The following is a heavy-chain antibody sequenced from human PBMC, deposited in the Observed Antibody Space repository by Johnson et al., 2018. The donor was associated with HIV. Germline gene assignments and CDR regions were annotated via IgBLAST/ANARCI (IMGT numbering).Heavy chain of an antibody. V-gene: IGHV3-33*08. CDR1: GFTFSSYG. J-gene: IGHJ3*02. Sequence: QVQLVESGGGVVQPGRSLRLSCVASGFTFSSYGIHWVRQAPGKGLEWVAFIRYDGSNKYYADSVKGRFTISRDNSKNTLYLQMNSLRAEDTAVYYCAREVDYAVNTQHLDAFDIWGQGTMVTVSS. CDR2: IRYDGSNK. D-gene: IGHD4-17*01. CDR3: AREVDYAVNTQHLDAFDI.